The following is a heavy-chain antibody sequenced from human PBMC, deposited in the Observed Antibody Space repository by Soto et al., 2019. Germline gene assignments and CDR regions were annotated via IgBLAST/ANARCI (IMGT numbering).Heavy chain of an antibody. D-gene: IGHD3-10*01. J-gene: IGHJ6*02. Sequence: GGSLRLSCAASGFTVSSNYMSWVRQAPGKGLEWVSVIYSDGSTYYADSVKGRFTISRDNSKNTLYLQMNSLRAEDTAVYYCVRAHMVRGSRSPNYYYFGMDVWGQGTTVTVSS. CDR3: VRAHMVRGSRSPNYYYFGMDV. V-gene: IGHV3-53*01. CDR1: GFTVSSNY. CDR2: IYSDGST.